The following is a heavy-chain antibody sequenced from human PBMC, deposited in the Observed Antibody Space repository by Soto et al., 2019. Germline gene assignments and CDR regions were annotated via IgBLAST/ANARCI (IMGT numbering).Heavy chain of an antibody. D-gene: IGHD5-12*01. CDR2: IYYSGST. J-gene: IGHJ4*02. CDR1: GGSISSSSYY. V-gene: IGHV4-39*01. CDR3: ATGLYGSVDTISFDY. Sequence: SETLSLTCTVSGGSISSSSYYWGWIRQPPGKGLEWIGSIYYSGSTYYNPSLKSRVTISVDTSKNQFSLKLSSVTAADTAVYYCATGLYGSVDTISFDYWGQGTLVTVSS.